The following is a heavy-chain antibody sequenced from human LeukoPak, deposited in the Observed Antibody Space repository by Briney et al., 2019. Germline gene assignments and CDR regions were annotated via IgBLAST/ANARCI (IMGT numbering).Heavy chain of an antibody. CDR1: GYTLTELS. V-gene: IGHV1-24*01. D-gene: IGHD2-15*01. CDR3: ATTSLGYCSGGSCLPFGEFDY. CDR2: FDPEDGET. J-gene: IGHJ4*02. Sequence: ASVKVSCKVSGYTLTELSMHWVRQAPGKGLEWMGGFDPEDGETIYAQEFQGRVAMTEDTSTDTAYMELSSLRSEDTAVYYCATTSLGYCSGGSCLPFGEFDYWGQGTLVTVSS.